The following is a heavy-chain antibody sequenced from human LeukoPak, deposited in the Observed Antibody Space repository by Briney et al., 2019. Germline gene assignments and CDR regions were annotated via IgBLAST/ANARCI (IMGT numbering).Heavy chain of an antibody. Sequence: GGSLRLSCAASGFTFSNYAMNWVRQAPGKGLEWVSSISDSGGSTYYADSVKGRFTISRDNSKNTLFLQMNSLRAEDTAIYYCAKDRALHQFDYWGREPWSPSPQ. CDR3: AKDRALHQFDY. J-gene: IGHJ4*02. CDR2: ISDSGGST. V-gene: IGHV3-23*01. CDR1: GFTFSNYA.